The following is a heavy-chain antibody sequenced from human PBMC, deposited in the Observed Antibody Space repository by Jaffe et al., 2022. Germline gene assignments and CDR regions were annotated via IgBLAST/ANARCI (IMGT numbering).Heavy chain of an antibody. CDR1: GFTFSSYA. V-gene: IGHV3-23*01. Sequence: EVQLLESGGGLVQPGGSLRLSCAASGFTFSSYAMSWVRQAPGKGLEWVSAISGSGGSTYYADSVKGRFTISRDNSKNTLYLQMNSLRAEDTAVYYCAKDPGLSIMITFGGVIDGYFDYWGQGTLVTVSS. D-gene: IGHD3-16*02. CDR2: ISGSGGST. J-gene: IGHJ4*02. CDR3: AKDPGLSIMITFGGVIDGYFDY.